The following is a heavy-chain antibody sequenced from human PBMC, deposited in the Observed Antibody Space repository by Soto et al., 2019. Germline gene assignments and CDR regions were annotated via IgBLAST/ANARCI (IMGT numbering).Heavy chain of an antibody. CDR2: IYNGGNT. CDR3: AGDGSDSYGLDV. D-gene: IGHD3-10*01. J-gene: IGHJ6*02. CDR1: GGSISSYY. V-gene: IGHV4-4*07. Sequence: SETLSLTCTVSGGSISSYYWIWIRQSAGKGLEWIGRIYNGGNTQYNPSLKSRVTMSADTSKNQFSLGLNSVTAADTAVYYCAGDGSDSYGLDVWGQGTTVTVS.